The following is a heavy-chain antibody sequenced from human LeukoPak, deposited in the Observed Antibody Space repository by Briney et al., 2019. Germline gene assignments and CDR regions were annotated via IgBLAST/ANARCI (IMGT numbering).Heavy chain of an antibody. CDR2: INGVGDRA. CDR1: GITFDYHA. Sequence: QPGGSLRLSCVVSGITFDYHALSWVRQAPGKGLEWVSGINGVGDRADYADSVRGRFIISRDISKNTLYLQMNSLRAEDTAVYYCARSDSSAYGNYWGQGTLVTVSS. J-gene: IGHJ4*02. CDR3: ARSDSSAYGNY. D-gene: IGHD3-22*01. V-gene: IGHV3-23*01.